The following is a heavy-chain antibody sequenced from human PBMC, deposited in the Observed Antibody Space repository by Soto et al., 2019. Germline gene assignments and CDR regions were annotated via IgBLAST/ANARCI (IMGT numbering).Heavy chain of an antibody. D-gene: IGHD5-18*01. CDR2: INPSVGST. V-gene: IGHV1-46*01. CDR1: GYTFTSYY. Sequence: ASVKVSCKASGYTFTSYYMHWVRQAPGQGLEWMGIINPSVGSTSYAQKFQGRVTITRDESTSTAYMELSSLRSEDTAVYYCARLDTGMYYYGMDVWGQGTTVTVSS. J-gene: IGHJ6*02. CDR3: ARLDTGMYYYGMDV.